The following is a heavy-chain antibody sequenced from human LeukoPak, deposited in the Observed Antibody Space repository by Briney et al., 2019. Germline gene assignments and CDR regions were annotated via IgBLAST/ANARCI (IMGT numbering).Heavy chain of an antibody. CDR3: AKDRPFTLGYSYALYFDY. Sequence: GGSLRLSCAASGFTFSSYAMSWVRQAPGKGLEWVSAISGSGGSTYYADSVKGRFTISRDNSKNTLYLQMNSLRAEDTAVYYCAKDRPFTLGYSYALYFDYWGQGTLVTVSS. D-gene: IGHD5-18*01. CDR2: ISGSGGST. J-gene: IGHJ4*02. CDR1: GFTFSSYA. V-gene: IGHV3-23*01.